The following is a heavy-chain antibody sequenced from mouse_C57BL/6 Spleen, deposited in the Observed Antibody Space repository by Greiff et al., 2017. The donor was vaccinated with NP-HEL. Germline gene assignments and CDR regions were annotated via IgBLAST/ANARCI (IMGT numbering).Heavy chain of an antibody. J-gene: IGHJ1*03. CDR1: GYAFTNYL. D-gene: IGHD2-5*01. CDR3: ARWDSNFWYFDV. V-gene: IGHV1-54*01. Sequence: QVQLQQSGAELVRPGTSVKVSCKASGYAFTNYLIKWVKQRPGQGLEWIGVINPGSGGTNYNEKFKGKATLTADKSSSTAYMQLSSLTSEDSAVYFCARWDSNFWYFDVWGTGTTVTVSS. CDR2: INPGSGGT.